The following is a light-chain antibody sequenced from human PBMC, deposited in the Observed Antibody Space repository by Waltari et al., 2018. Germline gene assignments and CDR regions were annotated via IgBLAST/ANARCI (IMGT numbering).Light chain of an antibody. Sequence: EIVLTQSPATLSLSPGERATLSCRASQSVSSYLAWYQQKPGQAPRLLIYDASNRVTGIPARFSGSGSGTDFILTISSLEPEDFVVYYCQQRYNWPHTFGQGTKLEIK. CDR3: QQRYNWPHT. J-gene: IGKJ2*01. CDR1: QSVSSY. CDR2: DAS. V-gene: IGKV3-11*01.